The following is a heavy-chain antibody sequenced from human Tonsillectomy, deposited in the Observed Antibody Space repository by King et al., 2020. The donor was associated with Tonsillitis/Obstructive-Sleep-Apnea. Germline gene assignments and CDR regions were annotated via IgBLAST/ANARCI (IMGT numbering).Heavy chain of an antibody. CDR3: AQTVGSTRGYYYYMDV. D-gene: IGHD2-2*01. V-gene: IGHV2-5*02. CDR2: IYWDDDK. J-gene: IGHJ6*03. Sequence: FTLQESGPTLVKPTQTLTLTCTFSGFSLSTSGVGVGWIRQPPGKALEWLALIYWDDDKRYSPSLKSRLTITKDTSKNQVVLTMTNMDPVDTATYYCAQTVGSTRGYYYYMDVWGKGTTAPVSS. CDR1: GFSLSTSGVG.